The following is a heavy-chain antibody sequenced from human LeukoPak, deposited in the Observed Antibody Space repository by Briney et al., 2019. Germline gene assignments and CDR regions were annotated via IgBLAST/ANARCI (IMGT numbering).Heavy chain of an antibody. V-gene: IGHV1-46*01. CDR1: GYTFTSYY. D-gene: IGHD3-22*01. Sequence: ASVKVSCKASGYTFTSYYMHWVRQAPGQGLEWVAIINPSGGSTSYAQKLQGRGTMTRHTSTSTVYMELSSLRSEDTAVYYCARDSRPSYDSSGYYYPGDYWGQGTLVTVSS. CDR2: INPSGGST. CDR3: ARDSRPSYDSSGYYYPGDY. J-gene: IGHJ4*02.